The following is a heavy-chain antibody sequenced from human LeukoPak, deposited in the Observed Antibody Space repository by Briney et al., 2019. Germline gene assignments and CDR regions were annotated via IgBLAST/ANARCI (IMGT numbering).Heavy chain of an antibody. CDR3: ARAACSSTSCYAHYYYGMDV. J-gene: IGHJ6*02. D-gene: IGHD2-2*01. V-gene: IGHV4-31*03. CDR1: GASVSSGGSY. CDR2: IFYRGTT. Sequence: SQTVSLMCTVYGASVSSGGSYWSRIREHPGEGLERIGYIFYRGTTQYHPSPKRRVTISIDTSKNQFSRKLASVTAADTAVYYCARAACSSTSCYAHYYYGMDVWGQGTTVTVSS.